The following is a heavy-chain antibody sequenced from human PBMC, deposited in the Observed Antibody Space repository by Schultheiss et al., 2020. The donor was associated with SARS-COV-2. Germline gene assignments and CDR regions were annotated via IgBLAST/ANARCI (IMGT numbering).Heavy chain of an antibody. CDR1: GGSFSGYY. CDR2: IYYSGST. J-gene: IGHJ6*02. V-gene: IGHV4-59*12. CDR3: ATGSYGMDV. Sequence: SETLSLTCAVYGGSFSGYYWSWIRQPPGKGLEWIGYIYYSGSTYYNPSLKSRVTISVDTSKNQFSLKLSSVTAADTAVYYCATGSYGMDVWGQGTTVTVSS.